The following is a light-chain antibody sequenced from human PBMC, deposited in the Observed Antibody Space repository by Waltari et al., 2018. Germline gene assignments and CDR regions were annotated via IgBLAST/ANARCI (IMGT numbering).Light chain of an antibody. J-gene: IGKJ1*01. V-gene: IGKV3-20*01. Sequence: EIVLTQSPRTLSLSPGERATLSCRASQSVTSSYLTWYQQKPGQAPRLLIYGASSKATGIPDTFSGSGSGTDFTLTISRLEPEDFAVYYCQQYGSSPWTFGQGTKVEIK. CDR1: QSVTSSY. CDR3: QQYGSSPWT. CDR2: GAS.